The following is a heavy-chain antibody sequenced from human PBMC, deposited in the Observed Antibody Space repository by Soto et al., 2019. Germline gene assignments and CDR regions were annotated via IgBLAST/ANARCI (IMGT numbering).Heavy chain of an antibody. J-gene: IGHJ4*02. CDR3: AHAYGGRSLY. V-gene: IGHV2-5*02. Sequence: QITLKESGPTLVKPTQTLTLTCTFSGFSLTTDRVGVGWIRQPPGEALEWLAVIYWDDSKTYRPSLESRLTNTKDTSKHPVALTMTNMDSLDTATYYCAHAYGGRSLYWGQGTLVTVSS. D-gene: IGHD1-26*01. CDR1: GFSLTTDRVG. CDR2: IYWDDSK.